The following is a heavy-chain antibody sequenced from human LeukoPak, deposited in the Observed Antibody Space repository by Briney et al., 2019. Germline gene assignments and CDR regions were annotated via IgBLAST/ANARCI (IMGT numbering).Heavy chain of an antibody. D-gene: IGHD6-13*01. V-gene: IGHV4-59*01. CDR3: ARARVFASAPGAYYFDY. CDR2: IYYSGIT. CDR1: GGSIGTYY. J-gene: IGHJ4*02. Sequence: SETLSLTCTVSGGSIGTYYWSWVRQPPGKGLEWIAYIYYSGITKYNPSLKSRVTISVDSPKNQFSLRLSSVTAADTAVYYCARARVFASAPGAYYFDYWGQGTLVTVSS.